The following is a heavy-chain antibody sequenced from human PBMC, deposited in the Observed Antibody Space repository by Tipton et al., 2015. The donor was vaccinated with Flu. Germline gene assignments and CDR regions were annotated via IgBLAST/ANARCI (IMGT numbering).Heavy chain of an antibody. CDR3: ARHTGDSVRGVIDY. CDR1: GYSISSGYY. J-gene: IGHJ4*02. Sequence: GLVKPSETLSLTCAVSGYSISSGYYWGWVRQPPGKGLEWIGTIYHSGSTYYNPSLKSRLTMSVDTSKNQFSLKLSSVPAADTAVYYCARHTGDSVRGVIDYWGQGTLVTVSS. D-gene: IGHD3-10*02. CDR2: IYHSGST. V-gene: IGHV4-38-2*01.